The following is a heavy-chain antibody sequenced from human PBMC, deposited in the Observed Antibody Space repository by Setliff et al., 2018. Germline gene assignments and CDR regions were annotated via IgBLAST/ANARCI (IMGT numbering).Heavy chain of an antibody. Sequence: LSLTSAVYGGSFSGYYWSWIRQPPGKGLEWIGEINHSGSTNYNPSLKSRVTISVDTSKNQFSLKLSSVTAADTAVYYCARAGYSYGAGADAFDIWGQGTMVTVSS. CDR3: ARAGYSYGAGADAFDI. CDR2: INHSGST. D-gene: IGHD5-18*01. V-gene: IGHV4-34*01. CDR1: GGSFSGYY. J-gene: IGHJ3*02.